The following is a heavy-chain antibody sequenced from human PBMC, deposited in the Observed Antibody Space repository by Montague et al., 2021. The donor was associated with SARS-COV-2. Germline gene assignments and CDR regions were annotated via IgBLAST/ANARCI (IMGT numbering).Heavy chain of an antibody. Sequence: TLSLTCTVSGGSISGGGYYWSWIRQHPGKGLEWIGYIYYSGSTYYNPSLKSRVTISVDTSKNQFSLKLSSVTAADTAVYYCARAATITMIVVVIDAFDIWGQGTMVTVSS. CDR2: IYYSGST. CDR1: GGSISGGGYY. D-gene: IGHD3-22*01. J-gene: IGHJ3*02. V-gene: IGHV4-31*03. CDR3: ARAATITMIVVVIDAFDI.